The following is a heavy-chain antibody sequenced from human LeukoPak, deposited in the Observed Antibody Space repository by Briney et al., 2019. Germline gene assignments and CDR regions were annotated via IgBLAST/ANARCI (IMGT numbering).Heavy chain of an antibody. CDR2: ISYDGSSK. V-gene: IGHV3-30*18. CDR1: GFTFSSLG. CDR3: AKDGERDFWSGPTGNWFDP. D-gene: IGHD3-3*01. Sequence: QTGGSLRLSCAASGFTFSSLGMHWVRQAPGKGLEWVAGISYDGSSKYYADSVKGRFTISRDNSRNTLYLQMNSLRAEDTAVYYCAKDGERDFWSGPTGNWFDPWGQGTLVTVSS. J-gene: IGHJ5*02.